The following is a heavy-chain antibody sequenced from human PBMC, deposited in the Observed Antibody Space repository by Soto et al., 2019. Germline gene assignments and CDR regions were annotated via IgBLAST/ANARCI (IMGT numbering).Heavy chain of an antibody. D-gene: IGHD7-27*01. CDR3: AKVHLGRYYYYGMDV. CDR2: ISGSGGST. Sequence: GGSLRLSCAASGFTFSSYAMSWVRQAPGKGLEWVSAISGSGGSTYYADSVKGRFTISRDNSKNTLYLQMNSLRAEDTAVYYCAKVHLGRYYYYGMDVWGQGTTVTVSS. V-gene: IGHV3-23*01. J-gene: IGHJ6*02. CDR1: GFTFSSYA.